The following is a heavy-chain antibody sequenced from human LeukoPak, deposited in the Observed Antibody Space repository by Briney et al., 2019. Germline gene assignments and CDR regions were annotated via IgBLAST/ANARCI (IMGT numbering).Heavy chain of an antibody. Sequence: PGGSLRLSCAASGFTFSSYEMNWVRQAPGKGLEWVANIKQDGSEKYYVDSVKGRFTISRDNAKNSLYLQMNSLRAEDTAVYYCARDLDYYDSSGYFDYWGQGTLVTVSS. CDR3: ARDLDYYDSSGYFDY. CDR2: IKQDGSEK. V-gene: IGHV3-7*01. J-gene: IGHJ4*02. D-gene: IGHD3-22*01. CDR1: GFTFSSYE.